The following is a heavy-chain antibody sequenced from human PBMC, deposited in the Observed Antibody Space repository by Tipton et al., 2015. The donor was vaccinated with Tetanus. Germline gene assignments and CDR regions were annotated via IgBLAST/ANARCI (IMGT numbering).Heavy chain of an antibody. Sequence: QLVQSGPEVKKPGASVKVSCKASGYTFTSYDISWVRQAPGQGLEWMGRIIPILGIANYAQKFQGRVTITADKSTSTAYMELSSLRSEDTAVYYCARVSPPARPNGMDVWGQGTTVTVSS. CDR2: IIPILGIA. V-gene: IGHV1-69*09. D-gene: IGHD6-6*01. CDR1: GYTFTSYD. J-gene: IGHJ6*02. CDR3: ARVSPPARPNGMDV.